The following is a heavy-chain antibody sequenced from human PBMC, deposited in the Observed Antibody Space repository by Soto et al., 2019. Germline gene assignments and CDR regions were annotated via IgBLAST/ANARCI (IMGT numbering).Heavy chain of an antibody. CDR1: GYTFFSYG. CDR2: ISGYNGNT. V-gene: IGHV1-18*01. J-gene: IGHJ5*02. D-gene: IGHD6-6*01. Sequence: ASVKVSCKTSGYTFFSYGISWVRQAPGQGLEWMGWISGYNGNTNYAQKFQARVTMTADTSTRTAYMELRSLRSDDTAFYYCARKSSSSSWFDPWGQGTLVTVSS. CDR3: ARKSSSSSWFDP.